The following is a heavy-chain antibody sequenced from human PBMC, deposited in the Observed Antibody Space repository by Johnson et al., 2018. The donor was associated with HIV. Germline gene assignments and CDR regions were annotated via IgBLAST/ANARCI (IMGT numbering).Heavy chain of an antibody. J-gene: IGHJ3*02. CDR1: AFTFSSYA. D-gene: IGHD6-19*01. CDR3: AKERRQSRAFDI. CDR2: MSSDGSIT. V-gene: IGHV3-30-3*01. Sequence: QVQLVESGGGVVQPGRSLRLSCAASAFTFSSYAMHWVRQAPGKGLEWVAVMSSDGSITYFADSVKGRFTISRDNSKNTLYLQMNSLRAEDTAVYYCAKERRQSRAFDIWDQGTMVTVSS.